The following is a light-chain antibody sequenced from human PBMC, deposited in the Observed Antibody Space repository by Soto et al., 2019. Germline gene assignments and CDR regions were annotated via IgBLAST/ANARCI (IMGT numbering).Light chain of an antibody. CDR2: SDN. J-gene: IGLJ1*01. V-gene: IGLV1-44*01. CDR1: SSNIGSTR. Sequence: QSVLTQPPSASGTPGQRVAISCSGASSNIGSTRANWYRQLPGTAPKLLIYSDNQRPSGVPDRFSGSKSGTSASLAISGLQSEDEADYYCAAWDNRLNGYVFGTGTKVTVL. CDR3: AAWDNRLNGYV.